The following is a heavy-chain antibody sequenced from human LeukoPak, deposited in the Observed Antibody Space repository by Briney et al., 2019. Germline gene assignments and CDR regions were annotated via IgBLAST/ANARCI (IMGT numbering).Heavy chain of an antibody. J-gene: IGHJ4*02. Sequence: SETLSLTCAVYGGSFSGYYWSWIRQPPGKGLVWIGEINHSGSTNYNPSLKSRVTISVDTSKNQFSLKLSSVTAADTAVYYCASRYSSSWEADYWGQGTLVTVSS. D-gene: IGHD6-13*01. CDR1: GGSFSGYY. CDR3: ASRYSSSWEADY. V-gene: IGHV4-34*01. CDR2: INHSGST.